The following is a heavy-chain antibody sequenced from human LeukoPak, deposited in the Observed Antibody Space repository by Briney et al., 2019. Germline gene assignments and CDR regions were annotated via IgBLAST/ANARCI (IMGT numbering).Heavy chain of an antibody. V-gene: IGHV1-69*01. J-gene: IGHJ5*02. CDR3: ARDGGSNWYTNWFDP. CDR2: IIPIFGTA. D-gene: IGHD1-26*01. Sequence: SVKVSCKASGGTFSSYAISWVRQAPGQGLEWMGGIIPIFGTANYAQKFQGRVTITADESTSTAYMELSSLRSEDTAVYYCARDGGSNWYTNWFDPWGQGTLVTVSS. CDR1: GGTFSSYA.